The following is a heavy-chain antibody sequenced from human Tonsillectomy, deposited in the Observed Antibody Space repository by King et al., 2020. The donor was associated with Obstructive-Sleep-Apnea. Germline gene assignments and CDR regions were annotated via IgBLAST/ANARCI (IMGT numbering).Heavy chain of an antibody. J-gene: IGHJ6*02. D-gene: IGHD1-26*01. Sequence: VQLVESGGGLVKPGGSLRLSCAASGFTFSSYSMNWVRQAPGKGLEWVSSISSSSSYIYYADLVKGRFPISRDNAKNSLYLQMNSLRAEETAVYYCAREVGVNGMDVWGQGTTVTVSS. CDR1: GFTFSSYS. V-gene: IGHV3-21*01. CDR3: AREVGVNGMDV. CDR2: ISSSSSYI.